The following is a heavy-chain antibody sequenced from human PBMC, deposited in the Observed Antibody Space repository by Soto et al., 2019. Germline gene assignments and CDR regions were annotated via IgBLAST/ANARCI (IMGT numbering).Heavy chain of an antibody. CDR3: ARGGAARPDY. D-gene: IGHD6-6*01. CDR2: IGSITRNI. Sequence: GGSLRLSCAASGFTFSNYGMNWVLQAPGRGPEWIAYIGSITRNINYANSVKGRFTISRDNAKNSLYLQMNSLRDEDTAVYYCARGGAARPDYWGQGSLVTVSS. J-gene: IGHJ4*02. V-gene: IGHV3-48*02. CDR1: GFTFSNYG.